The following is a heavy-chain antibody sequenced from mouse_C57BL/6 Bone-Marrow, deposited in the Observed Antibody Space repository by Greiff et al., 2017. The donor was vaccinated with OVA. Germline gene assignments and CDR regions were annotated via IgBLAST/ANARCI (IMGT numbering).Heavy chain of an antibody. CDR2: IYPGDGDT. D-gene: IGHD2-1*01. J-gene: IGHJ3*01. V-gene: IGHV1-80*01. CDR1: GYAFSSYW. CDR3: ARWTYGNPFAY. Sequence: QVQLKQSGAELVKPGASVKISCKASGYAFSSYWMNWVKQRPGKGLEWIGQIYPGDGDTNYNGKFKGKATLTADKSSSTAYMQLSSLTSEDSAVYFCARWTYGNPFAYWGQGTLVTVSA.